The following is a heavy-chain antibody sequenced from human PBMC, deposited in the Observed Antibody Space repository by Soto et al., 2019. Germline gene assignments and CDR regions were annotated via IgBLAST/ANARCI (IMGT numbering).Heavy chain of an antibody. CDR3: ARELLWFGELYYYYGMDV. V-gene: IGHV1-3*01. CDR1: GYTFTSYA. D-gene: IGHD3-10*01. J-gene: IGHJ6*02. CDR2: INAGNGNT. Sequence: GASVKVSCKASGYTFTSYAMHWVRQAPGQRLEWMGWINAGNGNTKYSQKFQGRVTITRDTSASTAYMELSSLRSEDTAVYYCARELLWFGELYYYYGMDVWGQGTTVTV.